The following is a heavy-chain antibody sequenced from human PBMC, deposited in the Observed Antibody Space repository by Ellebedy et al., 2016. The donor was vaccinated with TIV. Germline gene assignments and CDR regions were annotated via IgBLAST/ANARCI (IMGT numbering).Heavy chain of an antibody. V-gene: IGHV3-30*03. CDR3: ARDRETWFGDPTGLDY. D-gene: IGHD3-10*01. CDR1: GFIFSTYG. J-gene: IGHJ4*02. Sequence: GESLKISCAASGFIFSTYGMHWVRQAPGKGLEWVAVTSYDGSQKYYADSVKGRFTISRDNSKNTLYLQMNSLRAEDTAVYYCARDRETWFGDPTGLDYWGQGTLVTVSS. CDR2: TSYDGSQK.